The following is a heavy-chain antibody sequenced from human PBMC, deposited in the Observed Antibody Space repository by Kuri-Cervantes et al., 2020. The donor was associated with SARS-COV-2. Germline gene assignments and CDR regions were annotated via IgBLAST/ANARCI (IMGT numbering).Heavy chain of an antibody. D-gene: IGHD3-3*01. V-gene: IGHV3-30*03. CDR3: ARDQYDFWSGYLRGIGDV. J-gene: IGHJ6*02. CDR1: GFTFSSYS. CDR2: ISYDGSNK. Sequence: GGSLRLSCAASGFTFSSYSMNWVRQAPGKGLEWVAVISYDGSNKYYADSVKGRFTISRDNSKNTLYLQMNSLRAEDTAVCYCARDQYDFWSGYLRGIGDVWGQGTTVTVSS.